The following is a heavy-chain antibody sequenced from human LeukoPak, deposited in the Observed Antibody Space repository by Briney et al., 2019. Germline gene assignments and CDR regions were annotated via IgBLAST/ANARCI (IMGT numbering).Heavy chain of an antibody. CDR3: ARDPSLVLVTWFDY. D-gene: IGHD2-15*01. J-gene: IGHJ4*02. Sequence: GGSLRLSCAASGFTFSSYEMNWVRQAPGKGLEWVSFIDSSGSSIHYADPVKGRFTISRGNAKNSLYLQMNSLRAEDTAVYYCARDPSLVLVTWFDYWGQGTLVTVSS. CDR2: IDSSGSSI. V-gene: IGHV3-48*03. CDR1: GFTFSSYE.